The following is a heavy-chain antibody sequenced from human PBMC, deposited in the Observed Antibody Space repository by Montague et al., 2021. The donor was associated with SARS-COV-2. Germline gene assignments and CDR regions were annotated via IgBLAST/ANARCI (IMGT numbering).Heavy chain of an antibody. D-gene: IGHD5-12*01. CDR2: INHSGST. CDR3: ARGPTNNIGMVATRLDY. J-gene: IGHJ4*02. Sequence: SDTLSLTCAVYGGSFSGYYWNWTRQPPGKGLEWIGEINHSGSTNYNPSLKSRVTITVDTSNNQFSLKLTSVTAADTAVYYCARGPTNNIGMVATRLDYWGQGTLVTVSS. CDR1: GGSFSGYY. V-gene: IGHV4-34*01.